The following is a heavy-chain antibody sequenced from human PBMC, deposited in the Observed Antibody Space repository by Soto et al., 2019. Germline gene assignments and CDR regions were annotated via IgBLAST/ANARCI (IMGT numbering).Heavy chain of an antibody. CDR2: IIPIFRTP. CDR1: GVTFSSCA. V-gene: IGHV1-69*01. J-gene: IGHJ5*02. D-gene: IGHD1-26*01. Sequence: QVQLVQSGAEVKQPGSSVKVSCQASGVTFSSCAISWVRQAPGQGLEWMGGIIPIFRTPNYAQNFQGRVTITADESTSSVYMELSRLRSEDTAVYYCARSTGSACRPGTHRFNWFDPWGQGTLLTVSS. CDR3: ARSTGSACRPGTHRFNWFDP.